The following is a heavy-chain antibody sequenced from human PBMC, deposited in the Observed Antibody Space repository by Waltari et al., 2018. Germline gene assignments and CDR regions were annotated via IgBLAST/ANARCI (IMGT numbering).Heavy chain of an antibody. CDR3: AREFTSMVRGVMRYYFDY. Sequence: VQLQESGPGLVKPSETLSLTCTVSGGSISSYYWSWIRQPPGKGLEWIGYIYYSGSTNYNPSLKSRVTISVDTSKNQFSLKLSSVTAADTAVYYCAREFTSMVRGVMRYYFDYWGQGTLVTVSS. CDR2: IYYSGST. D-gene: IGHD3-10*01. CDR1: GGSISSYY. J-gene: IGHJ4*02. V-gene: IGHV4-59*01.